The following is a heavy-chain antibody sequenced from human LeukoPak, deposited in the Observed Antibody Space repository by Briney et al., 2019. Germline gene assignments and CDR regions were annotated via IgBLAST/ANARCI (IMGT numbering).Heavy chain of an antibody. Sequence: GRSLRLSCAASGFTFSSYGMHWVRQAPGKGLEWVAVIWYDGSNKYYADSVKGRFTISRDNSKNTLYLQMNSLRAEDTAVYYCARDRVPRGYSYGCDYWGQGTLVTVSS. D-gene: IGHD5-18*01. CDR2: IWYDGSNK. CDR3: ARDRVPRGYSYGCDY. CDR1: GFTFSSYG. V-gene: IGHV3-33*08. J-gene: IGHJ4*02.